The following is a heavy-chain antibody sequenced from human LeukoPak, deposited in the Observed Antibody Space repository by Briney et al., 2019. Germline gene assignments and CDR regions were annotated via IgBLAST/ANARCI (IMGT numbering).Heavy chain of an antibody. CDR1: GGSISSNSYY. CDR2: IYYSGST. D-gene: IGHD3-10*01. CDR3: ASLYGSGSYGTYMDV. J-gene: IGHJ6*03. V-gene: IGHV4-39*07. Sequence: SETLSLTCTVSGGSISSNSYYWGWIRQPPGKGLEWIGSIYYSGSTYYNPSLKSRVTISVDTSKNQFSLKLSSVTAADTAVYYCASLYGSGSYGTYMDVWGKGTTVTISS.